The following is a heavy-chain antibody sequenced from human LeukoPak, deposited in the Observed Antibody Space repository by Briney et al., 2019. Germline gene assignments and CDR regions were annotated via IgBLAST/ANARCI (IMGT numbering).Heavy chain of an antibody. Sequence: GESLKISCQGSGYTFTSYWIAWVRQMPGEGLEWMGIIYPGDSDTRYSPSFQGQATISADKSISTAFLQWSSLKASDSAMYYCASFRSYSDAFDIWGQGTMVTVSS. CDR3: ASFRSYSDAFDI. CDR1: GYTFTSYW. V-gene: IGHV5-51*01. D-gene: IGHD2-21*01. J-gene: IGHJ3*02. CDR2: IYPGDSDT.